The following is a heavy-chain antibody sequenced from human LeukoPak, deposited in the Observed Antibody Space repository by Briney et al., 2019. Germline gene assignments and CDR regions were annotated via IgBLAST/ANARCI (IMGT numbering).Heavy chain of an antibody. D-gene: IGHD3-22*01. Sequence: ASVKVSCKASGYTFTSHAISWVRQAPGQGPEWIGWITVYNGNTIYAQKLQGRVTMTTDTSTSAAYMELRSLRSDDTAVYYCARGASTYYDSSDYFDYWGQGTLVTVSS. CDR2: ITVYNGNT. V-gene: IGHV1-18*01. CDR3: ARGASTYYDSSDYFDY. J-gene: IGHJ4*02. CDR1: GYTFTSHA.